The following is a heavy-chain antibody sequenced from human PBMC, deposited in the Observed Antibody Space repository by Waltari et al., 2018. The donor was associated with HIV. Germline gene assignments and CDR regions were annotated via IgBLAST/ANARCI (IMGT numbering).Heavy chain of an antibody. Sequence: EVQLVESGGGLVRPGLSLRLSCAAAGFSFRTYWMHWVRQVPGKGPVWVSRIDHDGSRISYADSVKGRFTISRDNARNILYLQMNSLRVEDTAVYYCARMTSPYFIDYWGLGTLVTVSS. D-gene: IGHD2-21*02. V-gene: IGHV3-74*01. J-gene: IGHJ4*02. CDR1: GFSFRTYW. CDR3: ARMTSPYFIDY. CDR2: IDHDGSRI.